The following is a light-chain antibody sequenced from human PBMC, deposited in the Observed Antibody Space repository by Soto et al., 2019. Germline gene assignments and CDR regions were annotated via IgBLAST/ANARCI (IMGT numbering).Light chain of an antibody. Sequence: QSALTQPRSVSGSPGQSGTISCTGTSSDVGGYNYVSWYQQRPGKAPKVMMYDVIKRPSGVPDRFSGSKSGNTASLTISGLQAEDEADYHCCSYAGSFYVFGTGTKVTVL. CDR1: SSDVGGYNY. V-gene: IGLV2-11*01. CDR3: CSYAGSFYV. J-gene: IGLJ1*01. CDR2: DVI.